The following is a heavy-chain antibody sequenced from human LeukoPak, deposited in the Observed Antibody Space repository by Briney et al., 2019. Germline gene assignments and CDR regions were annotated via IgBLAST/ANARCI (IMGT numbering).Heavy chain of an antibody. D-gene: IGHD6-13*01. J-gene: IGHJ3*02. CDR2: VNHLGST. CDR3: ARPQDGYSTVDGFDI. V-gene: IGHV4-34*01. Sequence: SETLSLTCAVYSESFSDYYWSWIRQSPEKGLEWIGEVNHLGSTNYNPSLKNRVTISVDTSKNQFSLRLNYVTAADTAVYFCARPQDGYSTVDGFDIWGQGTRVTVSS. CDR1: SESFSDYY.